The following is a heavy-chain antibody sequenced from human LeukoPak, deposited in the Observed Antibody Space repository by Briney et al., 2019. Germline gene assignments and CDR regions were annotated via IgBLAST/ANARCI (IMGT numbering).Heavy chain of an antibody. D-gene: IGHD2-21*01. CDR3: ARRIVAGATNSHWFDP. CDR1: GGPINNYY. Sequence: SETLSLTCTVSGGPINNYYWSWIRQPPGKGLEWSGYIYPSGGTNYNPSLMSRVSMSVDTSKNQFSLKVRSVTAADTAVYYCARRIVAGATNSHWFDPWGQGTLVTVSS. CDR2: IYPSGGT. V-gene: IGHV4-4*09. J-gene: IGHJ5*02.